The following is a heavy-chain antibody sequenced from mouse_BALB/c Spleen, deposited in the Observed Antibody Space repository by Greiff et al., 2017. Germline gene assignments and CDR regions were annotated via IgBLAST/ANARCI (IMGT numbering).Heavy chain of an antibody. Sequence: QLQQSGPELEKPGASVKISCKASGYSFTGYNMNWVKQSNGKSLEWIGNIDPYYGGTSYNQKFKGKATLTVDKSSSTAYMQLKSLTSEDSAVYYCERGQDYGSSYKPAWFAYWGQGTLVTVSA. CDR1: GYSFTGYN. V-gene: IGHV1-39*01. CDR2: IDPYYGGT. D-gene: IGHD1-1*01. CDR3: ERGQDYGSSYKPAWFAY. J-gene: IGHJ3*01.